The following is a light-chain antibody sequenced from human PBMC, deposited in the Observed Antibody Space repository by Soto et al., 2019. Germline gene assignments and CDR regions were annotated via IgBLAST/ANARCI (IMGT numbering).Light chain of an antibody. CDR2: EVT. CDR3: SSHAGINNVV. V-gene: IGLV2-8*01. CDR1: SSDIGDYDH. Sequence: QSALTQPPSASGSPGQSVTISCTGTSSDIGDYDHVSWYQQHPGRAPKLMIYEVTKRPSGVPDRFSGSKSGNTASLTVSGLQAEDEADYYCSSHAGINNVVFGGGTKVTVL. J-gene: IGLJ3*02.